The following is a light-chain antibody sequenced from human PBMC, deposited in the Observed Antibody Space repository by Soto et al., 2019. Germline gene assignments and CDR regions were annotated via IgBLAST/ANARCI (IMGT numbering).Light chain of an antibody. J-gene: IGLJ1*01. CDR2: HVS. Sequence: QSALTQPASVSGSPGQSIAISCTGTSSDVGGYNYVSWYQQYPGKAPKLMIYHVSNRPSGVSNRFSGSKSGNSASLTISGLQAEDEADYYCSSYTSTRTYVFGTGTKVTVL. CDR1: SSDVGGYNY. CDR3: SSYTSTRTYV. V-gene: IGLV2-14*01.